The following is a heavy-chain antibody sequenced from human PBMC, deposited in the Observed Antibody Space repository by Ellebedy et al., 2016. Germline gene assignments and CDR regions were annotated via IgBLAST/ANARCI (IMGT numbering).Heavy chain of an antibody. CDR1: GFDFEDYA. CDR2: ISADGSDI. V-gene: IGHV3-43*02. CDR3: AKGYHYYDSSPLAD. D-gene: IGHD3-22*01. Sequence: GESLKISCAASGFDFEDYAMHWLRHSPGRGLEWVSQISADGSDIMYADSVKGRFITSRDNLKNSVSLQMKNLKSEDTAFYFCAKGYHYYDSSPLADWGPGTPVTVSS. J-gene: IGHJ4*02.